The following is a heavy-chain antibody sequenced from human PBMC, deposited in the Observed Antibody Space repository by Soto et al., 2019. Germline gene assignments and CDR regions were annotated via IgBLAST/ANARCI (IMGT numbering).Heavy chain of an antibody. Sequence: QVQLVESGGGVVQPGTSLRLSCAASGFTFSTYGMHWVRQAPGKGLDWVALIWYDGSRTHYAESVKGRFTISRDNSKNALCLRMNSLRVEDTAVYYWAREQIGVAGSTYDYWGQGTLVTVSS. CDR2: IWYDGSRT. V-gene: IGHV3-33*01. CDR3: AREQIGVAGSTYDY. CDR1: GFTFSTYG. J-gene: IGHJ4*02. D-gene: IGHD6-19*01.